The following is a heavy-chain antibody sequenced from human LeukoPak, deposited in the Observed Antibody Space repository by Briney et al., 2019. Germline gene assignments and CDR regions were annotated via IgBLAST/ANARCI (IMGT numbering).Heavy chain of an antibody. J-gene: IGHJ4*02. D-gene: IGHD6-13*01. CDR3: ARASGSSWYGGCL. CDR2: INWNSGGI. Sequence: GGSLRLSCAASGFNFDDFAMHWVRQVPGKGLEWVGGINWNSGGIGYADSVKGRFTISRDNAKNSLYLQMNSLRAEDTAVYYCARASGSSWYGGCLWGQGTLVTVSS. CDR1: GFNFDDFA. V-gene: IGHV3-9*01.